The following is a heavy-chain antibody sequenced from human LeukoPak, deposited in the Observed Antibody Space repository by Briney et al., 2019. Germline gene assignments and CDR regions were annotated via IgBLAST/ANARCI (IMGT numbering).Heavy chain of an antibody. CDR1: GFTFRSYA. D-gene: IGHD6-13*01. Sequence: PGGSLRLSCAASGFTFRSYAMSWVRQAPGKGLEWVSAISGSGGSTYYADSVKGRFTISRDNSKNTLYLQMNSLRAEDTAVYYCAKDKYSSSWYEYYYYYGMDVWGQGTTVTVSS. CDR3: AKDKYSSSWYEYYYYYGMDV. CDR2: ISGSGGST. J-gene: IGHJ6*02. V-gene: IGHV3-23*01.